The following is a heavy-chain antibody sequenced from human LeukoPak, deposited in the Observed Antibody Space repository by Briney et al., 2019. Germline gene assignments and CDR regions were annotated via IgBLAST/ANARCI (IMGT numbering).Heavy chain of an antibody. CDR3: ASGHIVVVTADYYYYYYMDV. Sequence: ASVKVSCKTSGYTFTGYYMHWVRQAPGQGLEWMGGIIPIFGTANYAQKFQGRVTITADKSTSTAYMELSSLRSEDTAVYYCASGHIVVVTADYYYYYYMDVWGKGTTVTVSS. J-gene: IGHJ6*03. V-gene: IGHV1-69*06. CDR1: GYTFTGYY. CDR2: IIPIFGTA. D-gene: IGHD2-21*02.